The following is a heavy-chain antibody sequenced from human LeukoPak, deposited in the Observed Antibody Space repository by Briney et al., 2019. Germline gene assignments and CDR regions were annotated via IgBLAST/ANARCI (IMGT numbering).Heavy chain of an antibody. Sequence: SETLSLTCTVSGYSISSGYYWGWIRQPPGKGLEWIGSIYHSGSTYYNPSLKSRVTISVDTSKNQFSLKLSSVTAADTAVYYCASPTRIAVDGLPHADWGQGTLVTVSS. V-gene: IGHV4-38-2*02. D-gene: IGHD6-19*01. CDR1: GYSISSGYY. J-gene: IGHJ4*02. CDR2: IYHSGST. CDR3: ASPTRIAVDGLPHAD.